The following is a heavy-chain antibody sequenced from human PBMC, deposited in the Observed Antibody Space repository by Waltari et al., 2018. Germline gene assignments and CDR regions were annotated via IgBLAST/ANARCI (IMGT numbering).Heavy chain of an antibody. CDR2: IIAIFGTA. D-gene: IGHD3-22*01. CDR1: GGTFSSYA. J-gene: IGHJ5*02. CDR3: SREASVYYYDSSGYYRAWFDP. V-gene: IGHV1-69*05. Sequence: QVQLVQSGAEVKKPGSSVKVSCKASGGTFSSYAISWVRQAPGQGLEWMGGIIAIFGTANNAQKFQGRVTITTDEATSTAYMELSGLRSEDTAVYYCSREASVYYYDSSGYYRAWFDPWGQGTLVTVSS.